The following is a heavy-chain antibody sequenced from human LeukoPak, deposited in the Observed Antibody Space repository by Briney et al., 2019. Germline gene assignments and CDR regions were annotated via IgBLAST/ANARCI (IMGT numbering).Heavy chain of an antibody. J-gene: IGHJ4*02. D-gene: IGHD4-17*01. CDR3: AREADYGFSPLRY. CDR1: GFSFSPYT. CDR2: ISSSSTYK. V-gene: IGHV3-21*01. Sequence: KPGGSLRLSCAASGFSFSPYTMNWVRQAPGKGLEWVSSISSSSTYKYYADSVKGRFTISRDNSKNTLYLQMNSLRAEDTAVYYCAREADYGFSPLRYWGQGTLVTVSS.